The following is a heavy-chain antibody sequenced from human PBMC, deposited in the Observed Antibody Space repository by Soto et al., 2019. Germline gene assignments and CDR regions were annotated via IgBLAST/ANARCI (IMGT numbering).Heavy chain of an antibody. D-gene: IGHD3-3*01. Sequence: LRLSCAASGFTFSSYGMHWVRQAPGKGLEWVAVISYDGSNKYYADSVKGRFTISRDNSKNTLYLQMNSLRAEDTAVYYCAKGSPRVVRGSWFDPWGQGTLVTVSS. V-gene: IGHV3-30*18. CDR3: AKGSPRVVRGSWFDP. J-gene: IGHJ5*02. CDR2: ISYDGSNK. CDR1: GFTFSSYG.